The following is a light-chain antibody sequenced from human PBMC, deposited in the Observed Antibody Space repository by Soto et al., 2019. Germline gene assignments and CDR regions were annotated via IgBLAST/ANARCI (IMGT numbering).Light chain of an antibody. CDR1: SSNIGAGFD. Sequence: QSVLTLTPSVSGAPGQTVTISCTGSSSNIGAGFDVHWYQQLPGTVPKLLIYDNINRPSGVPDRFSGSKSGTSASLAITGLQAEDEADYYCQSYDTSLREVFGAGTKVTVL. V-gene: IGLV1-40*01. CDR3: QSYDTSLREV. CDR2: DNI. J-gene: IGLJ1*01.